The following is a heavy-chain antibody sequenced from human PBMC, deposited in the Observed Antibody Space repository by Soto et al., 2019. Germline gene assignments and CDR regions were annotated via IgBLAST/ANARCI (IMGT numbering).Heavy chain of an antibody. CDR2: IYYNGST. D-gene: IGHD3-3*01. Sequence: SETLSLTCTVSGGSISSYYWSWIRQPPGKGLEWIGYIYYNGSTNYNPSLKSRVTISVDTSKNQFSLKLSSVTAADTAVYYCARDPGAYDFWSGGYYYYMDVWGKGTTVTVS. V-gene: IGHV4-59*01. CDR3: ARDPGAYDFWSGGYYYYMDV. CDR1: GGSISSYY. J-gene: IGHJ6*03.